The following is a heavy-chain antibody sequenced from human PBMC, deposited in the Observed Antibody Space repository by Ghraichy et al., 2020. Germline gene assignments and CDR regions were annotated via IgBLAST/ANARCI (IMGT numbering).Heavy chain of an antibody. V-gene: IGHV3-23*01. CDR2: ISGSGGNT. Sequence: GGSLRLSCAASGFTFSSYAMSWVRQAPGKGLEWVSAISGSGGNTYYADSVKGRFTISRDNSKNTLYLQMNSLRAEDTAVYYCAKSIRPRTTNWFDPWGQGTLVTVSS. CDR3: AKSIRPRTTNWFDP. CDR1: GFTFSSYA. J-gene: IGHJ5*02. D-gene: IGHD4-11*01.